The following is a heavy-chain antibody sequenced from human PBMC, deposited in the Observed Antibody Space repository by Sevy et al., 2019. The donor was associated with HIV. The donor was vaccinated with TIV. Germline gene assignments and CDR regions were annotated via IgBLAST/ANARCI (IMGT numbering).Heavy chain of an antibody. Sequence: SETLSLTCTVSGGSINSYYWTWIRQPAGKGLEWIARVYSTGITDYNPSLKSRVTMSVDTSKNQFSLNLSSVTAADTAVYYCARDGFSYGYLDYWGQGALITVSS. V-gene: IGHV4-4*07. CDR1: GGSINSYY. CDR2: VYSTGIT. CDR3: ARDGFSYGYLDY. J-gene: IGHJ4*02. D-gene: IGHD5-18*01.